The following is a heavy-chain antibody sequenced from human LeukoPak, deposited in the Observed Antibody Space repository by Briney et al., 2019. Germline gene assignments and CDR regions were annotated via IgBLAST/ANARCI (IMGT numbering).Heavy chain of an antibody. V-gene: IGHV4-39*07. CDR2: IYYSGST. CDR1: GGSISSSSYY. J-gene: IGHJ3*02. Sequence: SETLSLTCTVSGGSISSSSYYWGWIRQPPGKGLEWIGSIYYSGSTYYNPSLKSRVTISVDMSKNQFSLKLSSVTAADTAVYYCARRAYYDFWSGYYGMDRHAFDIWGQGTMVTVSS. D-gene: IGHD3-3*01. CDR3: ARRAYYDFWSGYYGMDRHAFDI.